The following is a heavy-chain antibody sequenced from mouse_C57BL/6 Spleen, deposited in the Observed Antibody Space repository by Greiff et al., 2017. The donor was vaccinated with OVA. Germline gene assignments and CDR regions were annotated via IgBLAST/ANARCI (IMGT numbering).Heavy chain of an antibody. D-gene: IGHD1-1*01. CDR2: IDPSDSYT. V-gene: IGHV1-59*01. Sequence: VKLQQPGAELVRPGTSVKLSCKASGYTFTSYWMHWVKQRPGQGLEWIGVIDPSDSYTNYNQKFKGKATLTVDTSSSTAYMQLSSLTSEDSAVYYCARGGYYDLDYWGQGTTLTVSS. CDR1: GYTFTSYW. CDR3: ARGGYYDLDY. J-gene: IGHJ2*01.